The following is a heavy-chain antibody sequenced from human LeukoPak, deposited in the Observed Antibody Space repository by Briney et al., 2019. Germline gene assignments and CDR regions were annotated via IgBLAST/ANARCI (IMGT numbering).Heavy chain of an antibody. D-gene: IGHD6-25*01. Sequence: ASVKVSCKASGYTFTDYYLQWVRQAPGQGLEWMGWMNPNNGDANYAQKFQGRVTMTRDTSISTAYMELYRLKSDDTAVYYCARSHERTFDIWGQGTMVTVSS. J-gene: IGHJ3*02. CDR3: ARSHERTFDI. V-gene: IGHV1-2*02. CDR1: GYTFTDYY. CDR2: MNPNNGDA.